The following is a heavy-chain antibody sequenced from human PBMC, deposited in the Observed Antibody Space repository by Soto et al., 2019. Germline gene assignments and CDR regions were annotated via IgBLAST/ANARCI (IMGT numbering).Heavy chain of an antibody. V-gene: IGHV1-2*02. J-gene: IGHJ6*02. CDR3: ASERGAVDYCYYYGMDV. D-gene: IGHD2-15*01. CDR1: GYTFTGYY. CDR2: INPNSGGT. Sequence: ASVKVSCTDSGYTFTGYYMHWVRQAPGQGLEWMGWINPNSGGTNYAQKFQGRVTMTRDTSISTAYMELSRLRSDDTAVYYCASERGAVDYCYYYGMDVWGQGTTVTVSS.